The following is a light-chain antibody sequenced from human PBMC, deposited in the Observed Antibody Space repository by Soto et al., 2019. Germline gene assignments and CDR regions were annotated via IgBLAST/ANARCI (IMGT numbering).Light chain of an antibody. CDR2: AAS. CDR1: HSISSW. Sequence: DIQMTQSPSTLSASVGDRVTITCRASHSISSWLAWYQQKPGKAPNLLIYAASTLESGVPSRFSGSGSGTEFTLTISSLQPDDVATYYCQQYNSYWTFGQGTKVDI. J-gene: IGKJ1*01. CDR3: QQYNSYWT. V-gene: IGKV1-5*01.